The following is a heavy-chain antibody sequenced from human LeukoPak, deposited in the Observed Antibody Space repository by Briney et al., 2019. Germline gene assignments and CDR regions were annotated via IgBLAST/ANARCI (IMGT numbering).Heavy chain of an antibody. D-gene: IGHD3-10*01. CDR3: ARSMVRGVIIKVYDY. J-gene: IGHJ4*02. CDR2: ISGSGGST. Sequence: GGSLRLSCAASGFTFSSYAMSWVRQAPGKGLEWVSAISGSGGSTYYADSVKGRFTISRDNSENTLNLQMNSLRAEDTAVYYCARSMVRGVIIKVYDYWGQGTLVTVSS. CDR1: GFTFSSYA. V-gene: IGHV3-23*01.